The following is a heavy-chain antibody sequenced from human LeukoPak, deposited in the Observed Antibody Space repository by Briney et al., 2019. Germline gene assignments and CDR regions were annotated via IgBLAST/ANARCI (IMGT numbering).Heavy chain of an antibody. CDR3: ARDRDSSGYLDAFDI. CDR1: GFTFSSYA. CDR2: ISYDGSNK. Sequence: GGSLRLSCAASGFTFSSYAMHRVRQAPGKGLEWVAVISYDGSNKYYADSVKGRFTISRDNSKNTLYPQMNSLRAEDTAVYYCARDRDSSGYLDAFDIWGQGTMVTVSS. J-gene: IGHJ3*02. D-gene: IGHD3-22*01. V-gene: IGHV3-30-3*01.